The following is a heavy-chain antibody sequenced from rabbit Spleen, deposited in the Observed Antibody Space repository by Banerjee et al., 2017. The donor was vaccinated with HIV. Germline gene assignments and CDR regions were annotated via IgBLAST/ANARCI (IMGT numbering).Heavy chain of an antibody. V-gene: IGHV1S39*01. CDR3: ARDTGSSFSSYGMDL. D-gene: IGHD8-1*01. Sequence: QQQLVESGGGLVQPGGSLKLSCKASGFDFSSYGVSWVRQAPGKGLEWIGYVDPIFGSTYYASWAKGRFTISKTSSTTVTLQMTSLTAADTATYFCARDTGSSFSSYGMDLWGPGTLVTVS. CDR2: VDPIFGST. CDR1: GFDFSSYG. J-gene: IGHJ6*01.